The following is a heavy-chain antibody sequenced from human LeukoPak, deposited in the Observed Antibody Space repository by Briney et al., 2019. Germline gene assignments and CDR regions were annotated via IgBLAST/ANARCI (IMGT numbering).Heavy chain of an antibody. Sequence: PEGSLRLSCAASGFTFSSYAMSWVRQAPGKGMEWVSAISGSGGSTYYADSVKGRFTISRDNSKNTLYLQMNSLRAEDTAVYYCAKAPPGYYHSSDYWGQGTLVTVSS. J-gene: IGHJ4*02. V-gene: IGHV3-23*01. D-gene: IGHD3-22*01. CDR1: GFTFSSYA. CDR2: ISGSGGST. CDR3: AKAPPGYYHSSDY.